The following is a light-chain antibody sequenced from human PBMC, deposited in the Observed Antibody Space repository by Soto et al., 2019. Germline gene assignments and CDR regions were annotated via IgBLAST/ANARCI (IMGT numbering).Light chain of an antibody. Sequence: QPVLTQPPSVSGAPGQRVTISCTGSSSNIGADYDVHWYQQLPGTAPKLLIYGNSNRPSGVPDRFSGSKSGTSASLAITGLQAEDEADYYCQSYDSSLSGPVVFGGGTQLTVL. CDR1: SSNIGADYD. V-gene: IGLV1-40*01. CDR3: QSYDSSLSGPVV. CDR2: GNS. J-gene: IGLJ2*01.